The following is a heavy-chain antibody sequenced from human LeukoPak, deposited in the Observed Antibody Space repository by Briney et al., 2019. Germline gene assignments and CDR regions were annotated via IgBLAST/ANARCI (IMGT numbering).Heavy chain of an antibody. CDR2: IKQDGSEK. CDR1: GFTFSNYA. Sequence: GGSLRLSCATSGFTFSNYAMSWVRQAPGKGLEWVANIKQDGSEKYYVDSVKGRFTISRDNAKNSLFLQMNSLRAEDTAVYYCASSSGWIIDYWGQGTLVTVSS. V-gene: IGHV3-7*01. J-gene: IGHJ4*02. CDR3: ASSSGWIIDY. D-gene: IGHD6-19*01.